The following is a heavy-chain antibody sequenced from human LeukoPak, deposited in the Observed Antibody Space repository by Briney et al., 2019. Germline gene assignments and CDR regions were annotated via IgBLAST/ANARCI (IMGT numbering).Heavy chain of an antibody. J-gene: IGHJ3*02. Sequence: SETLSLTCTVSGGSISSGGYYWSWIRQPPGKGLEWIGYIYYSGSTYYNPSLKSRVTISVDTSKNQFSLKLSSVTAADTAVYYCARVRIAARPGAFDIWGQGTMVTVSS. CDR2: IYYSGST. CDR1: GGSISSGGYY. V-gene: IGHV4-30-4*08. CDR3: ARVRIAARPGAFDI. D-gene: IGHD6-6*01.